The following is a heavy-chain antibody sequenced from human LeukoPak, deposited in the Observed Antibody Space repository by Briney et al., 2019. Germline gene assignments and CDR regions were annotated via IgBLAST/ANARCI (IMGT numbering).Heavy chain of an antibody. CDR2: IRYDGSNK. CDR1: GFTFSSYG. Sequence: GGSLRLSCAASGFTFSSYGMHWVRQAPGKGLEWVAFIRYDGSNKYYADSVKGRFTISRDNSKNTLYLQMNSLRAEDTAVYYCAKPTYSSSWHTTPSYFDYWGQGTLVTVSS. V-gene: IGHV3-30*02. D-gene: IGHD6-13*01. CDR3: AKPTYSSSWHTTPSYFDY. J-gene: IGHJ4*02.